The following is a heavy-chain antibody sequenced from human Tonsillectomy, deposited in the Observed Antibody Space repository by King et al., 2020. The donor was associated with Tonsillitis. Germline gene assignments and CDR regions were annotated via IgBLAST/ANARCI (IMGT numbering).Heavy chain of an antibody. D-gene: IGHD6-19*01. CDR2: INHSVSS. V-gene: IGHV4-34*01. CDR3: ARGSGWDSSVDY. Sequence: VQLQQWGARLLKPSETLSLTCAVYGVSFSGYYWSWIRQPPGKGLEWIVEINHSVSSNYNTSLKSRVTISVDTSKNQFSLKLSSVTAADTAVYYCARGSGWDSSVDYWGQGTLVTVSS. CDR1: GVSFSGYY. J-gene: IGHJ4*02.